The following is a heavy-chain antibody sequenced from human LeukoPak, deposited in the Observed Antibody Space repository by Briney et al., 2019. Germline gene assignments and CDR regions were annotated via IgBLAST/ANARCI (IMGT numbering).Heavy chain of an antibody. Sequence: PSETLSLTCAVYGGSFSGYDWSWIRQPPGKGLEWIGEINHSGSTNYNPSLKSRVTISVDTSKNQFSLKLSSVTAADTAVYYCASKCSGGSCYVTNWFDPWGQGTLVTVSS. CDR3: ASKCSGGSCYVTNWFDP. D-gene: IGHD2-15*01. V-gene: IGHV4-34*01. CDR1: GGSFSGYD. CDR2: INHSGST. J-gene: IGHJ5*02.